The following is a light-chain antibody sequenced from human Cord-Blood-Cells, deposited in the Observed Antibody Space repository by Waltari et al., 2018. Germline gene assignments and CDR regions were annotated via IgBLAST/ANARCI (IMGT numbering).Light chain of an antibody. CDR2: AAS. CDR1: QTISSY. J-gene: IGKJ3*01. Sequence: DIQITQSPSSLSTSVADRVTITCRASQTISSYLNWYQQKPGKAPKLLIYAASRLQSGVPSRFSGSGSGTDFTLTISSLQPEDFATYYCQQSYSTPFTFGPGTKVDIK. V-gene: IGKV1-39*01. CDR3: QQSYSTPFT.